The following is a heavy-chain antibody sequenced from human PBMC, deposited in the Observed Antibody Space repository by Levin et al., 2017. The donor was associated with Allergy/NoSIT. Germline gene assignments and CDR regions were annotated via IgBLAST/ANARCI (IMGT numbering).Heavy chain of an antibody. J-gene: IGHJ6*02. CDR3: ARYRPTYYDGMDV. CDR2: INPDTGGT. V-gene: IGHV1-2*06. D-gene: IGHD3-16*01. Sequence: ASVKVSCKASGYTFIGYYIHWVRQAPGQGLEWMGRINPDTGGTKYGHKYQGRVTMTRDTSIGTAYMELSRLRSDDTAMYYCARYRPTYYDGMDVWGQGTSVTVSS. CDR1: GYTFIGYY.